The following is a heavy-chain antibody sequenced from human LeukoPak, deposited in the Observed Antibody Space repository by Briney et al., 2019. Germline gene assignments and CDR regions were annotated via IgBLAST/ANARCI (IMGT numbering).Heavy chain of an antibody. CDR2: INPSGGST. V-gene: IGHV1-46*01. J-gene: IGHJ3*02. CDR1: GYTFTSYY. Sequence: KPGASVKVSCKASGYTFTSYYMHWVRQAPGQGLEWMGIINPSGGSTSYAQKFQGRVTMTRDTSTSTVYMELSSLRSEDTAVYYCATKLILDAFDIWGQGTMVTVSS. D-gene: IGHD6-6*01. CDR3: ATKLILDAFDI.